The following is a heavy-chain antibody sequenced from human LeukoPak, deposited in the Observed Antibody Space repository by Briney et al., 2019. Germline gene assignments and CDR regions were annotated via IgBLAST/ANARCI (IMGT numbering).Heavy chain of an antibody. J-gene: IGHJ6*02. CDR3: ARGYYYDSSGSYGMDV. Sequence: ASVKVSCKASGYTFTGYYMHWVRQAPGQGLEWIGWINPNSGGTNYAQKFQGWVTMTRDTSISTAYMELSRLRSDDTAVYYCARGYYYDSSGSYGMDVWGQGTTVTVSS. CDR2: INPNSGGT. D-gene: IGHD3-22*01. V-gene: IGHV1-2*04. CDR1: GYTFTGYY.